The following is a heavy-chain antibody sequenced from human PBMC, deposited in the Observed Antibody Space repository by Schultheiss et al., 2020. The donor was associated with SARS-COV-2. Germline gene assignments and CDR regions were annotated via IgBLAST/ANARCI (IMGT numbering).Heavy chain of an antibody. CDR1: GFTFGDYA. Sequence: GGSLRLSCTASGFTFGDYAMSWVRQAPGKGLEWIGFIRSKAYGGTTEFAASVKGRFSISRDDSKRIAYLQMNSLKTEDTAVYYCTRDRARYFYYMDVWGKGTTVTVSS. V-gene: IGHV3-49*04. CDR3: TRDRARYFYYMDV. CDR2: IRSKAYGGTT. D-gene: IGHD2-21*01. J-gene: IGHJ6*03.